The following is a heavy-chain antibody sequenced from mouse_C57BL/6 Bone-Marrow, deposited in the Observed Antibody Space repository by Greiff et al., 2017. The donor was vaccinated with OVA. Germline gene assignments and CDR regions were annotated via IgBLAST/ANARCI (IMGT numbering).Heavy chain of an antibody. CDR1: GFTFNTYA. V-gene: IGHV10-3*01. D-gene: IGHD5-1*01. CDR2: IRSKSSNYAT. J-gene: IGHJ4*01. Sequence: EVHLVESGGGLVQPKGSLKLSCAASGFTFNTYAMHWVRQAPGKGLEWVARIRSKSSNYATYYTDSVKDRFTISRDDSHSMLYLQMNNLKTEDTAMYYCVGAHYSTCGYAMDYWGQGTSVTVSS. CDR3: VGAHYSTCGYAMDY.